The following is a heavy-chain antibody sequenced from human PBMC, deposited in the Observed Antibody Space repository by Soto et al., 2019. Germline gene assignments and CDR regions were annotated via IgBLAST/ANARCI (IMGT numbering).Heavy chain of an antibody. CDR1: GYTFTSYA. CDR3: ARVYYYDSSGYGPLDY. J-gene: IGHJ4*02. D-gene: IGHD3-22*01. Sequence: QVQLVQSGAEVKKPGASVKVSCKASGYTFTSYAMHWVRQAPGQRLEWMGWINAGNGNTKYSQKFQGRVTITRDTSARTAYMELSSLRSEDTAVYYCARVYYYDSSGYGPLDYWGQGTLVTVSS. V-gene: IGHV1-3*01. CDR2: INAGNGNT.